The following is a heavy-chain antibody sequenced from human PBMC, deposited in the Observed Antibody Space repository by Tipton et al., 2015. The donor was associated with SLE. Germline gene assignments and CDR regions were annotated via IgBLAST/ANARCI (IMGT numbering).Heavy chain of an antibody. CDR1: GGSIRSYY. CDR2: SDHSGDT. D-gene: IGHD1-7*01. Sequence: TLSLTCTVSGGSIRSYYWSWIRQPPGKRLEWIGSSDHSGDTYYSPSLKRRVAISVDMSKKQFSLSLSSVTAADTAVYFCARDLRSDWNYVLESWGQGTLVTVSS. CDR3: ARDLRSDWNYVLES. V-gene: IGHV4-59*12. J-gene: IGHJ4*02.